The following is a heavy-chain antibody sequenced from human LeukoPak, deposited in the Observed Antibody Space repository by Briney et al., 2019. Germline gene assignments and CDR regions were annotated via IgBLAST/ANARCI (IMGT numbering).Heavy chain of an antibody. V-gene: IGHV3-64D*06. Sequence: GGSLRLSCSVSGFTFSTYVMHWVRQAPGKGLEYVSAISSNGDNTYYADSVKGRFTISRDNSRNTLYLQMSSLRADDTAVYYCVRGTGYWGQGTLVTISS. CDR1: GFTFSTYV. J-gene: IGHJ4*02. CDR2: ISSNGDNT. CDR3: VRGTGY.